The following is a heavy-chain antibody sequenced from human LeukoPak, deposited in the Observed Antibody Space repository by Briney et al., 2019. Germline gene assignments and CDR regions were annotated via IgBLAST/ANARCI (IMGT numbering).Heavy chain of an antibody. CDR3: AREWELLWGFDY. CDR1: GYSISSGYY. Sequence: PSETLSLTCTVSGYSISSGYYWGWIRQPPGKGLEWIGSIYHSGSTYYNPSLKSRVTISVDTSKNQFSLKLSSVTAADTAVYYCAREWELLWGFDYWGQGTLVTVSS. D-gene: IGHD1-26*01. J-gene: IGHJ4*02. CDR2: IYHSGST. V-gene: IGHV4-38-2*02.